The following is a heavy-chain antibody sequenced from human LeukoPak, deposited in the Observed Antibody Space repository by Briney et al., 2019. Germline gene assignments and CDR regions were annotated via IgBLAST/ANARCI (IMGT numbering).Heavy chain of an antibody. J-gene: IGHJ4*02. CDR1: GGSITNYY. CDR2: IYYSGST. D-gene: IGHD5-12*01. Sequence: SETLSLTCTVSGGSITNYYWSWIRQPPGKGLEWIGYIYYSGSTNYNPSLKSRVTISVDTSKNQFSLKLSSVTAADTAVYYCARIRYSGYDHDYWGQGTLVTVSS. V-gene: IGHV4-59*01. CDR3: ARIRYSGYDHDY.